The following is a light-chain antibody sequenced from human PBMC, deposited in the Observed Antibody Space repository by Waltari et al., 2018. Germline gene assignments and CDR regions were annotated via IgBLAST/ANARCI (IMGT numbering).Light chain of an antibody. CDR3: QALDRRTVEVV. CDR2: QNN. J-gene: IGLJ2*01. CDR1: KLANKN. Sequence: SYDPTQPPSVSVSPGQTASITCPGDKLANKNVCWYQQKPGQSPVLVIYQNNKRPSGIPERFSASNSGSTATLTMSGVQSTDEADYYCQALDRRTVEVVFGGGTRLAVL. V-gene: IGLV3-1*01.